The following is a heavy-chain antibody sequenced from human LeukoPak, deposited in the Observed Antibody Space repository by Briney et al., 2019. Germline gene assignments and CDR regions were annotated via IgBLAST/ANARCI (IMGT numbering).Heavy chain of an antibody. CDR3: ARGNVATILAY. J-gene: IGHJ4*02. V-gene: IGHV4-34*01. CDR2: INHSGST. Sequence: PSXTLSLTCAVYGGSFSGYYWSWIRQPPGKGLEWIGEINHSGSTNYNPSLKSRVTISVDTSQNQFSLKLSSVTAADTAVYYCARGNVATILAYWGQGTLVTVSS. D-gene: IGHD5-12*01. CDR1: GGSFSGYY.